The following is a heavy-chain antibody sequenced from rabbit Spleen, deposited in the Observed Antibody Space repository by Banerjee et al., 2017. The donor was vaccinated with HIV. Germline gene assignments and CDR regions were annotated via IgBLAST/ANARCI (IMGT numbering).Heavy chain of an antibody. CDR1: GFFFSSSDY. CDR3: ARDAGTSFSTYGMDL. J-gene: IGHJ6*01. CDR2: IDTGSSGTT. V-gene: IGHV1S40*01. Sequence: QSLEESGGDLVKPGASLTLTCTASGFFFSSSDYMCWVRQAPGKGLEWIACIDTGSSGTTYYATWAKGRFTVSKTSSTTVTLQLTSLTAADTATYFCARDAGTSFSTYGMDLWGQGTLVTVS. D-gene: IGHD8-1*01.